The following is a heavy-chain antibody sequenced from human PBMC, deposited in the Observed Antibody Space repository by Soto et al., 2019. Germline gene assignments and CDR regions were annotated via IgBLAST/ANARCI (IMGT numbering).Heavy chain of an antibody. CDR3: ASSYGLHGDYVARFDP. D-gene: IGHD4-17*01. V-gene: IGHV4-31*02. J-gene: IGHJ5*02. CDR1: GGSISSGGYY. Sequence: PSETLSLTXTVSGGSISSGGYYWSWIRQHPGKGLEWIGYIYYSGSTYYNPSLKSRVTISVDTSKNQFSLKLSSVTAADTAVYYCASSYGLHGDYVARFDPWGQGTLVTVSS. CDR2: IYYSGST.